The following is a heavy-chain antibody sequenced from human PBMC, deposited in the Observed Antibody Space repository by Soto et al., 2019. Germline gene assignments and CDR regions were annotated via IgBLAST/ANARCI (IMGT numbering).Heavy chain of an antibody. Sequence: QVQLQESGPGLVKPSETLSLTCSVSGGSVTSGSYYWSWIRQPPGKGLEWIGYIYSSGGTSYNPSLKSRVTISVDTSKNQFSLKLSSVTGADTAVYYCARDGDGYNNWGQGTLVTVSS. V-gene: IGHV4-61*01. D-gene: IGHD5-12*01. CDR3: ARDGDGYNN. CDR1: GGSVTSGSYY. CDR2: IYSSGGT. J-gene: IGHJ4*02.